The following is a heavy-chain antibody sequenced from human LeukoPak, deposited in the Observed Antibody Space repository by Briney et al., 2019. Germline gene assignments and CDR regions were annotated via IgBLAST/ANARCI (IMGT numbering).Heavy chain of an antibody. D-gene: IGHD1-26*01. J-gene: IGHJ3*01. V-gene: IGHV5-51*01. CDR2: IYPGYSGP. CDR1: GYSFTSYC. CDR3: GMSGDRVPLQDDVFDV. Sequence: GESLKISCKVSGYSFTSYCIGRVRPMPGKGLEGMGSIYPGYSGPTYSPSFEGQVTISDDKSTNTAYLQWSSLQASDTAMYYCGMSGDRVPLQDDVFDVWGQGTMVTVST.